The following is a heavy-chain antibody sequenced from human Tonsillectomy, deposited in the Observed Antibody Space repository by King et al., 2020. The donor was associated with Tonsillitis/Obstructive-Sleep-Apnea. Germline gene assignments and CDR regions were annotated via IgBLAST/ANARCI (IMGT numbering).Heavy chain of an antibody. V-gene: IGHV5-10-1*03. Sequence: VQLVESGAEVKKPGESLRISCMGSGYSFSSYWINWVRQMPGKGLEWMGRIDPTDSHTNYSPSFQGHVTISVDKSISTAYLQWSSLKASDTAMYYCARHVIAAADGPPGLDVWGQGTTVTVFS. J-gene: IGHJ6*02. CDR2: IDPTDSHT. CDR3: ARHVIAAADGPPGLDV. D-gene: IGHD6-13*01. CDR1: GYSFSSYW.